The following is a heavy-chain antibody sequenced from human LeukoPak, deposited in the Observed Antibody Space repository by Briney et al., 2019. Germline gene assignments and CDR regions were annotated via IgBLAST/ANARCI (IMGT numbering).Heavy chain of an antibody. CDR1: GYSIISGYY. V-gene: IGHV4-38-2*02. CDR3: ARRSGYLYSGSYYVDY. Sequence: PSETLSLTCTVSGYSIISGYYWGWIRQSPGKGLEWIGSIYHSGNPYYNPSLKSRVTISVDTSKNQFSLKLSSVTAADTAVYYCARRSGYLYSGSYYVDYWGQGTLVTVSS. J-gene: IGHJ4*02. D-gene: IGHD1-26*01. CDR2: IYHSGNP.